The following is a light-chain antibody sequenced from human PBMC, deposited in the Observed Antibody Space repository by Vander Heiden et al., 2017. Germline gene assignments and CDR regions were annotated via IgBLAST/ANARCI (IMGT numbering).Light chain of an antibody. J-gene: IGKJ5*01. CDR3: QQNDSNLSIT. Sequence: DIQMTQSPSSLSASVGDRVTITCRASQSISSYLNWYQQKPGKAPKLLIYAASSLQRGVPSRFSGSGYGTDFTLTISSRQPEDFAPYYCQQNDSNLSITFGQGTQMEIK. CDR1: QSISSY. CDR2: AAS. V-gene: IGKV1-39*01.